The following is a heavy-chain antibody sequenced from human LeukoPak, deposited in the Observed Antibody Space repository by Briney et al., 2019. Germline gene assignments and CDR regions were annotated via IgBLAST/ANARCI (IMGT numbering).Heavy chain of an antibody. D-gene: IGHD2-21*01. CDR1: GYTFTSYA. Sequence: ASVKVSCTASGYTFTSYAMHWVRQAPGQRLEWMGWINAGNGNTKYSQKFQGRVTITRDTSASTAYMELSSLRSEDTAVYYCARSQIIFPYFQHWGQGTLVTVSS. J-gene: IGHJ1*01. CDR3: ARSQIIFPYFQH. V-gene: IGHV1-3*01. CDR2: INAGNGNT.